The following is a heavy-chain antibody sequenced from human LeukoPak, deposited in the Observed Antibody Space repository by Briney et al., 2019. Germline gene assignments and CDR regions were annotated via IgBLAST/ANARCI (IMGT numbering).Heavy chain of an antibody. CDR2: IQNDGNEK. Sequence: PAGSLTLSCAASGFTFSSHGMHWVRQAPGKGLEWVAFIQNDGNEKYYACSVKGRYTISRDNSKNPLYLQMNSLRTEDTADYYCAKRGTVTSNFEYWGQATLVTVSS. D-gene: IGHD4-17*01. J-gene: IGHJ4*02. V-gene: IGHV3-30*02. CDR1: GFTFSSHG. CDR3: AKRGTVTSNFEY.